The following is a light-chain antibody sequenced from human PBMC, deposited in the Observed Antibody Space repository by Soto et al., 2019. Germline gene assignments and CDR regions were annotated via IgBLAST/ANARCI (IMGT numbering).Light chain of an antibody. CDR1: QSVSRNN. CDR3: QQHGDSPIT. CDR2: GAS. Sequence: ETVLTQSPGTRSLSPGERATLSCRASQSVSRNNLVWYQQRPGQPPRLLIYGASSRATGIPDRFSGSGSGTVFSLTMSRLEPEDFAVYYCQQHGDSPITVGEGTRLEIK. V-gene: IGKV3-20*01. J-gene: IGKJ5*01.